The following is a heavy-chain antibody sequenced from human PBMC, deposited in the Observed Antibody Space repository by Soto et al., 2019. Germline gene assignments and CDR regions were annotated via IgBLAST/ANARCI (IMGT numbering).Heavy chain of an antibody. CDR3: VRDHHDYDFWSVNPRRYFDL. V-gene: IGHV3-74*01. CDR2: INDDGSRT. J-gene: IGHJ2*01. D-gene: IGHD3-3*01. Sequence: EVQLVESGGGLVQPGGSLRLSCAASGFTLSNFWMHWVRQVPGKGLVWVSRINDDGSRTKYADSVEGRLTISRDNAKNTLYLQMDSLRVDDTAVYYCVRDHHDYDFWSVNPRRYFDLWGRGTLVTVSS. CDR1: GFTLSNFW.